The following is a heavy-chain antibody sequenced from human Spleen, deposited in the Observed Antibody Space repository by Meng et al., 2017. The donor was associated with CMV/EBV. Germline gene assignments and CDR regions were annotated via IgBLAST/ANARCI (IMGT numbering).Heavy chain of an antibody. V-gene: IGHV4-31*02. CDR3: VKSHCSSTSCYRGYFDL. CDR2: IYFSGST. Sequence: SFGICVYSWNWFPEPPGQGPEWIGYIYFSGSTYSNPSLKRRVTISVDTSKNQFSLKLSSATAADTAVYYCVKSHCSSTSCYRGYFDLWGRGTLVTVSS. J-gene: IGHJ2*01. D-gene: IGHD2-2*01. CDR1: SFGICVYS.